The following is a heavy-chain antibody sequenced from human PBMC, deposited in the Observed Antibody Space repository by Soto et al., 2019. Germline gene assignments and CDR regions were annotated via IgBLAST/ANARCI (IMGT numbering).Heavy chain of an antibody. Sequence: QVQLVESGGGVVQSGRSLRLSCAASGFTFSSYGMHWVRQAPGKGLEWVAVISYDGSNKYYADSVKGRFTISRDNSKNTLYLQMNSLRAEDTAVYYCAKGLVVTNRGWFDPWGQGTLVTVSS. CDR3: AKGLVVTNRGWFDP. CDR1: GFTFSSYG. V-gene: IGHV3-30*18. J-gene: IGHJ5*02. D-gene: IGHD3-22*01. CDR2: ISYDGSNK.